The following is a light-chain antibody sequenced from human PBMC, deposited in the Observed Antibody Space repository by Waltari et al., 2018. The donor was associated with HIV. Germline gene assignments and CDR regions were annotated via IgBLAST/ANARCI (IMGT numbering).Light chain of an antibody. V-gene: IGLV1-44*01. CDR3: GTWDESLNGPL. CDR1: ISNIGTNA. CDR2: GHN. Sequence: QFVLTQPPSASGTPGQRVTISCSGTISNIGTNAVAWYQQLPGAAPKLLIFGHNQRPSGVPDRFSGSKSGTSASLAITGLQSEDEANYYCGTWDESLNGPLFGGGTKVTVL. J-gene: IGLJ2*01.